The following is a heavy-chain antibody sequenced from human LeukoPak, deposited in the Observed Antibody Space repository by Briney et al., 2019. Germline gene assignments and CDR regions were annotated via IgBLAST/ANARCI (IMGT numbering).Heavy chain of an antibody. CDR3: ATLISGWSLY. CDR1: GSGFTFNNYW. D-gene: IGHD6-19*01. CDR2: INADGSTT. Sequence: TGGSLRLSCAASGSGFTFNNYWMHWVRQAPGKGLVWVSRINADGSTTSYADSVRGRFTISRDNAKNTLYLQMNGLRAEDTAVYYCATLISGWSLYWGQGTLVTVSS. J-gene: IGHJ4*02. V-gene: IGHV3-74*01.